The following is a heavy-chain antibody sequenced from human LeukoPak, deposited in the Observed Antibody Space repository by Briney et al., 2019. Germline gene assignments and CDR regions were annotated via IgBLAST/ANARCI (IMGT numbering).Heavy chain of an antibody. Sequence: GRSLRLSCAASGFTFSSYGMHWVRQAPGKGLEWVAVIWYDGSNKYYADSVKGRFTISRDNSKNTLYLQMNSLRAEDTAVYYCAKEENYYDSSGYRHNAYWGQGTLVTVSS. D-gene: IGHD3-22*01. CDR3: AKEENYYDSSGYRHNAY. CDR2: IWYDGSNK. CDR1: GFTFSSYG. J-gene: IGHJ4*02. V-gene: IGHV3-33*06.